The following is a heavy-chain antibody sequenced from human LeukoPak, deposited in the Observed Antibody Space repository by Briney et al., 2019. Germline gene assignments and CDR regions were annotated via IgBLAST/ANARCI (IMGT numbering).Heavy chain of an antibody. Sequence: GGSLRLSCAASGFTFSSYSMNWVRQAPGKGLEWVSSISSSSSYIYYADSVKGRFIISRDNAKNSLYLQMNSLRAEDTAVYYRARDLYYYDSSGYYRRNDNWFDPWGQGTLVTVSS. D-gene: IGHD3-22*01. CDR3: ARDLYYYDSSGYYRRNDNWFDP. CDR2: ISSSSSYI. J-gene: IGHJ5*02. CDR1: GFTFSSYS. V-gene: IGHV3-21*01.